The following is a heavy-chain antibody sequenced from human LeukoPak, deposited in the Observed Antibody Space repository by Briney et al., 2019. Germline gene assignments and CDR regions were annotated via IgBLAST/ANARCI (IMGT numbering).Heavy chain of an antibody. CDR1: GGTFSSYA. J-gene: IGHJ1*01. D-gene: IGHD6-13*01. CDR3: ARGRAPYSSSWYLFQH. V-gene: IGHV1-69*13. CDR2: IIPIFGTA. Sequence: SVKVSCKASGGTFSSYAISWVRQAPGQGLEWMGGIIPIFGTANYAQKFQGRVTITADESTSTAYMELSSLRSEDTAVYYCARGRAPYSSSWYLFQHWGQGTLVTVSS.